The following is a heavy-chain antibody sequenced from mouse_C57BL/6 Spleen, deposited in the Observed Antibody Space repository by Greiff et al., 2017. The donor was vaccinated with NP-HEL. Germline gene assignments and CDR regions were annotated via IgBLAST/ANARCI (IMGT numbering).Heavy chain of an antibody. CDR3: TRIYYGNYWFAY. D-gene: IGHD2-1*01. CDR2: IDPETGGT. J-gene: IGHJ3*01. CDR1: GYTFTDYE. Sequence: QVQLQQSGAELVRPGASVTLSCKASGYTFTDYEMHWVKQTPVHGLEWIGAIDPETGGTAYNQKFKGKAILTADKSSSTAYMELRSRTSEDSAVYYCTRIYYGNYWFAYWGQGTLVTVSA. V-gene: IGHV1-15*01.